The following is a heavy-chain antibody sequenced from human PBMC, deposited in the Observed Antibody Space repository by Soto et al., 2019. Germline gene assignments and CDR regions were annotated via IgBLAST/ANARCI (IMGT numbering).Heavy chain of an antibody. J-gene: IGHJ5*02. V-gene: IGHV6-1*01. CDR3: AREYSSSSRWFDH. D-gene: IGHD6-6*01. CDR1: GGSVSSDSAA. Sequence: SQTLSLTCAISGGSVSSDSAAWNWLMQSPSRGLEWLGRTYYRSKWYNDYAVSVKSRITINPDTSKNQFSLQLNSVTPEDTAVYYCAREYSSSSRWFDHWGQGTLVTVSS. CDR2: TYYRSKWYN.